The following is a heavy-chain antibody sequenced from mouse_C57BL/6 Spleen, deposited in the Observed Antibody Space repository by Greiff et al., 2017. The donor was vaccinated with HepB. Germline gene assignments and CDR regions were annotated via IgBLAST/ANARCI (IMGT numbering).Heavy chain of an antibody. V-gene: IGHV1-26*01. J-gene: IGHJ3*01. CDR1: GYTFTDYY. D-gene: IGHD1-1*01. CDR3: ARGGYYYGRSPAWFAY. Sequence: EVQLQQSGPELVKPGASVKISCKASGYTFTDYYMNWVKQSHGKSLEWIGDINPNNGGTSYNQKFKGKATLTVEKSSSTDYMELRSLTSEDSAVYYWARGGYYYGRSPAWFAYWGQGTLVTVSA. CDR2: INPNNGGT.